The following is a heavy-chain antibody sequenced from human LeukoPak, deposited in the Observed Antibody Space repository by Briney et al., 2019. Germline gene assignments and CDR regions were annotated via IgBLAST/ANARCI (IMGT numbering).Heavy chain of an antibody. J-gene: IGHJ4*02. CDR3: AGGWYFDF. Sequence: GGSLRLSCAASGFTVSSNYMTWVRQAPGKGLEWVSVIYSGGDTYYADSVKGRFTISRDNSKNTLFLQMNNVRADDTAAYYCAGGWYFDFWGQGTLVTVSS. V-gene: IGHV3-53*01. D-gene: IGHD6-19*01. CDR1: GFTVSSNY. CDR2: IYSGGDT.